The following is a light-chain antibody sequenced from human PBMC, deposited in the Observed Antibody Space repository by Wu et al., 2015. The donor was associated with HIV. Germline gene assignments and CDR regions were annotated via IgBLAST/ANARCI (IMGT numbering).Light chain of an antibody. CDR3: QQYATSIT. V-gene: IGKV3-20*01. J-gene: IGKJ5*01. Sequence: EIVLTQSPGTLSLSPGQRATLFCRAGQSVSHDYSAWYQQKPGQAPRVLIYGASDRATGIPDRFSGSGSGTDFTLTISRLEPEDFAVYYCQQYATSITFGQGTRLEIK. CDR1: QSVSHDY. CDR2: GAS.